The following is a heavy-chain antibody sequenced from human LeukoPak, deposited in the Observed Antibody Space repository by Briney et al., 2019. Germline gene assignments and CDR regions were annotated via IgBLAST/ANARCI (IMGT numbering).Heavy chain of an antibody. CDR2: INPSGGST. V-gene: IGHV1-46*03. J-gene: IGHJ5*02. CDR3: SKASEGWFDP. CDR1: GYTFTSYY. Sequence: ASVKVSCKASGYTFTSYYIHWVRQAPGQGLEWMGIINPSGGSTSYAQKFQGRVTMTRDTSTSTVYMELSSLRSDDTAVYYCSKASEGWFDPSGQGTLVTVSS. D-gene: IGHD6-6*01.